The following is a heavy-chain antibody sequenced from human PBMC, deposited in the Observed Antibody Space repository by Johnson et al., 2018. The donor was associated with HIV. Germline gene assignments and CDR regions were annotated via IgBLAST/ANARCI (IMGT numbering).Heavy chain of an antibody. CDR1: GFTFRSYG. CDR3: AARGLWTYDAFDI. Sequence: QVQLVESGGGVVQPGGSLRLSCAASGFTFRSYGMHWVRQAPGKGLAWVAFIRYDGSNKYYADSVKGRFTISRDNSKNTRYLQMNSLRTEDTAVYYCAARGLWTYDAFDIWGQGTMVTVSS. V-gene: IGHV3-30*02. CDR2: IRYDGSNK. D-gene: IGHD4/OR15-4a*01. J-gene: IGHJ3*02.